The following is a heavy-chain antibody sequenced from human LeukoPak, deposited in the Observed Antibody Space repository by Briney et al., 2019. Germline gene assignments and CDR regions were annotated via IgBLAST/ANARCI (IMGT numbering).Heavy chain of an antibody. V-gene: IGHV3-23*01. D-gene: IGHD6-19*01. CDR3: AKVISTGWPLDY. J-gene: IGHJ4*02. CDR1: GFIFSTYA. CDR2: ISGSGGAT. Sequence: PGGSLRLSCAASGFIFSTYAMSWVRQAPGKGLEWVSGISGSGGATYYADSVKGRFTISRDNSKNTLYLQMSSLRVEDTALYYCAKVISTGWPLDYWGQGTLVTVSS.